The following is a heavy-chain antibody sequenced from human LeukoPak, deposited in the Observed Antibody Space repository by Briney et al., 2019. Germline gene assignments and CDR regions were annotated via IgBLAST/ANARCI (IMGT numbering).Heavy chain of an antibody. Sequence: SETLSLTCAVYGGSFSGYYWSWIRQPPGKGLEWIGEINHSGSTNYNPSLKSRVTISVDTSKNQFSLKLSSVTAADTAVYYCAGGALPPSIAVAGTAQLHFDYWGQGTLVTVSS. CDR1: GGSFSGYY. CDR2: INHSGST. J-gene: IGHJ4*02. D-gene: IGHD6-19*01. CDR3: AGGALPPSIAVAGTAQLHFDY. V-gene: IGHV4-34*01.